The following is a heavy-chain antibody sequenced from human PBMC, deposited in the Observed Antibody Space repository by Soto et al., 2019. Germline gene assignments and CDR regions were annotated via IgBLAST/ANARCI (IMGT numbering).Heavy chain of an antibody. D-gene: IGHD6-6*01. CDR1: GGSISSGGYY. V-gene: IGHV4-31*03. Sequence: SETLSLTCTVSGGSISSGGYYWSWIRQHPGKGLEWIGYIYYSGSTYYNPSLKSRVTISVDTSKNQFSLKLSSVTAADTAVYYCARDRIAARPYYYYGMDVWGQGTTVTVSS. J-gene: IGHJ6*02. CDR2: IYYSGST. CDR3: ARDRIAARPYYYYGMDV.